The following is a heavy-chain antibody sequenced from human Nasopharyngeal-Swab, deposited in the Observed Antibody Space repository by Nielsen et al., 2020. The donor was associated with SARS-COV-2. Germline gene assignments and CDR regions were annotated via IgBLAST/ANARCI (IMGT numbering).Heavy chain of an antibody. J-gene: IGHJ4*02. CDR2: INTNTGNP. CDR1: GYTFTSYA. D-gene: IGHD3-9*01. CDR3: ARGVRYFDWLLGY. V-gene: IGHV7-4-1*02. Sequence: ASVKVSCKASGYTFTSYAMNWVRQAPGQGLEWRGWINTNTGNPTYAQGFTGRFVFSLDTSVSTAYLHISSLKAGDTAVYYCARGVRYFDWLLGYWGQGTLVTVSS.